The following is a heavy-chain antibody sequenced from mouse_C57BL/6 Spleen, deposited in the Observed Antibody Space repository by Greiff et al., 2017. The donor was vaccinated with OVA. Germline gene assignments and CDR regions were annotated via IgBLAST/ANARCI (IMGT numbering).Heavy chain of an antibody. V-gene: IGHV1-80*01. CDR3: AREGSYYINSIFDY. CDR2: IYPGDGDT. CDR1: GYAFSSYW. J-gene: IGHJ2*01. Sequence: VQLVESGAELVKPGASVKISCKASGYAFSSYWMNWVKQRPGKGLEWIGQIYPGDGDTNYNGKFKGKATLTADKSSSTAYMQLSSLTSEDSAVYFCAREGSYYINSIFDYWGQGTTLTVSS. D-gene: IGHD2-5*01.